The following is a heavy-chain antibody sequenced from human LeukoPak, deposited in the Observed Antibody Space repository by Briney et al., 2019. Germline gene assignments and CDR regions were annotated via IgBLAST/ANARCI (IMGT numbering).Heavy chain of an antibody. CDR1: GFTFSSYS. CDR3: VRDRVRATTYYRMDV. CDR2: ISSSSSYI. D-gene: IGHD1-26*01. Sequence: GGSLRLSCAASGFTFSSYSMNWVRQAPGKGLEWVSSISSSSSYIYYADSVKGRFTISRDNAKNSLYLQMNSLRAEDTAVYYCVRDRVRATTYYRMDVWGQGTTVTVSS. V-gene: IGHV3-21*01. J-gene: IGHJ6*02.